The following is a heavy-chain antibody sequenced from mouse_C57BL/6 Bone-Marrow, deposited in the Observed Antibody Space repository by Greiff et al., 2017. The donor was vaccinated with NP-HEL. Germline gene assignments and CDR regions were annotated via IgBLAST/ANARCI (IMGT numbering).Heavy chain of an antibody. D-gene: IGHD1-1*01. J-gene: IGHJ4*01. Sequence: EVMLVESGAELVRPGASVKLSCTASGFNIKDDYMHWVKQRPEQGLEWIGWIDPENGDTEYASKFQGKATITADTSSNTAYLQLSSLTSEDTAVYYCTTNYYGSSYAMDYWGQGTSVTVSS. CDR2: IDPENGDT. V-gene: IGHV14-4*01. CDR3: TTNYYGSSYAMDY. CDR1: GFNIKDDY.